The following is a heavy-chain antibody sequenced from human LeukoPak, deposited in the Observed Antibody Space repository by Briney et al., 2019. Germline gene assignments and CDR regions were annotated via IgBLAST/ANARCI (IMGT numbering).Heavy chain of an antibody. Sequence: SETLSLTCTVSGGSISSDYWSWIRQPPGNGLEWIGYIHYSGPTNYNPSLESRVTISVDTSKNQFSLKLSSVTAADTALYYCATLRGANTAVFDSWGQGALVTVSS. CDR1: GGSISSDY. D-gene: IGHD2-21*02. V-gene: IGHV4-59*08. CDR3: ATLRGANTAVFDS. J-gene: IGHJ4*02. CDR2: IHYSGPT.